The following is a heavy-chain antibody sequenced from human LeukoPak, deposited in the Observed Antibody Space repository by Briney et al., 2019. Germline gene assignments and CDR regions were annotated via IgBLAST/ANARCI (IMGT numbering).Heavy chain of an antibody. CDR1: GFTFSNAW. D-gene: IGHD3-10*01. Sequence: GGSLRLSCAASGFTFSNAWMSWVRQAPGKGLEWVSSFSGSVDNTYYADSVWGRFTISTDNSKSTVYLQMNSPRAEDTAIYYCARGGLLGLGEFNEDYMDVWGKGTSVTVSS. CDR3: ARGGLLGLGEFNEDYMDV. V-gene: IGHV3-23*01. CDR2: FSGSVDNT. J-gene: IGHJ6*03.